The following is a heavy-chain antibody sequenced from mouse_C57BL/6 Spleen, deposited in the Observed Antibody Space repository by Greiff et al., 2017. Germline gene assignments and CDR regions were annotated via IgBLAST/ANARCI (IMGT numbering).Heavy chain of an antibody. CDR2: IDPSDSYT. D-gene: IGHD2-5*01. Sequence: QVQLKQPGAELVKPGASVKLSCKASGYTFTSYWMQWVKQRPGQGLEWIGEIDPSDSYTNYNQKFKGKATLTVDTSSSTAYMQLSSLTSEDSAVYYCARSLPSNHEGFAYWGQGTLVTVSA. V-gene: IGHV1-50*01. CDR1: GYTFTSYW. CDR3: ARSLPSNHEGFAY. J-gene: IGHJ3*01.